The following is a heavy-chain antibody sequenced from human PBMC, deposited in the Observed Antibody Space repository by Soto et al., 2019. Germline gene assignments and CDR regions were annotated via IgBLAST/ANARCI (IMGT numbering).Heavy chain of an antibody. V-gene: IGHV4-30-2*01. CDR3: AREAPYCSGGSCYLNWFDP. CDR2: IYHSGST. Sequence: SETLSLTCAVSGGSISSGGDSWSWIRQPPGKGLEWIGYIYHSGSTYYNPSLKSRVTISVDTSKNQFSLKLSSVTAADTAVYYCAREAPYCSGGSCYLNWFDPWGQGTLVTVSS. J-gene: IGHJ5*02. D-gene: IGHD2-15*01. CDR1: GGSISSGGDS.